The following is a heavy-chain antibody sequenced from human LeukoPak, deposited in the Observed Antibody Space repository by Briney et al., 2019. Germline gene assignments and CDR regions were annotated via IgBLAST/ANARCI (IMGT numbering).Heavy chain of an antibody. J-gene: IGHJ6*03. CDR3: ARTRGDYYDCSGYYYPNDTRYYYYYYMDV. Sequence: GASVKVSCKASGYTFTSYYMRWVRQAPGQGLEWMGIINPSGGSTSYAQKFQGRVTMTRDTSTSTVYMELSSLRSEDTAVYYCARTRGDYYDCSGYYYPNDTRYYYYYYMDVWGKGTTVTVTS. CDR1: GYTFTSYY. CDR2: INPSGGST. V-gene: IGHV1-46*01. D-gene: IGHD3-22*01.